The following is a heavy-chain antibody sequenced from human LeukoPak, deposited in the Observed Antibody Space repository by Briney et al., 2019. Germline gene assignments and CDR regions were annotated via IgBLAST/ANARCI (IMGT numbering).Heavy chain of an antibody. CDR1: GFTVSNNF. D-gene: IGHD4-17*01. V-gene: IGHV3-53*01. CDR2: IYDSGST. CDR3: ARDRDGDYVDAFDI. Sequence: GGSLRLSCAASGFTVSNNFVSWVRQAPGKGLDWVSVIYDSGSTYYADSVRGRFTISRDNSKNTLYLQMNSLRAEGTAVYYCARDRDGDYVDAFDIWGQGTMVTVSS. J-gene: IGHJ3*02.